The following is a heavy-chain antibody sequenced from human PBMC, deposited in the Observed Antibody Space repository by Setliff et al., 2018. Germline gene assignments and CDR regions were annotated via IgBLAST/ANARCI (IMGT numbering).Heavy chain of an antibody. Sequence: PGGSLRLSCAASGFTFSSYSLNWVRQAPGKGLEWVSSISYNSVYIYYADSMKGRFTISRDNAKNSVYLQMNSLEAEDTAVYYCARSESCGATNCSPFDYWGQGTMVTAPQ. V-gene: IGHV3-21*06. CDR3: ARSESCGATNCSPFDY. CDR1: GFTFSSYS. J-gene: IGHJ4*03. D-gene: IGHD2-2*01. CDR2: ISYNSVYI.